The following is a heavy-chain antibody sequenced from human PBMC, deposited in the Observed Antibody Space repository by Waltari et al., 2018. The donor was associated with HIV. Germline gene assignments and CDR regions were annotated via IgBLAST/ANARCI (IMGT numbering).Heavy chain of an antibody. Sequence: QVQLVESGGGVVHPGRSLRLSCAAFGFTFRSYGLHWVRQVPGKGLEWVARASYDGNKRYYADSVKGRFTVSRDNSKNTLYLQMNSLRPEDTAVYYCAKDYFVWGNYRHENYFDYWGQGSLVIVSS. CDR3: AKDYFVWGNYRHENYFDY. CDR2: ASYDGNKR. D-gene: IGHD3-16*02. V-gene: IGHV3-30*18. CDR1: GFTFRSYG. J-gene: IGHJ4*02.